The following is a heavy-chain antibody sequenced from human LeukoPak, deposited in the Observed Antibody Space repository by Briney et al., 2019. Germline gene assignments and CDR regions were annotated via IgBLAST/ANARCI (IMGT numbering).Heavy chain of an antibody. V-gene: IGHV1-69*10. D-gene: IGHD3-22*01. J-gene: IGHJ4*02. CDR1: GGTFSSYA. Sequence: ASVKVSCKASGGTFSSYAISWVRQAPGQGLEWMGGIIPILGIANYAQKFQGRVTITADKSTSTAYMELSSLRSEDTAVYYCADHYYDSSGYYEYFDYWGQGTLVTVSS. CDR3: ADHYYDSSGYYEYFDY. CDR2: IIPILGIA.